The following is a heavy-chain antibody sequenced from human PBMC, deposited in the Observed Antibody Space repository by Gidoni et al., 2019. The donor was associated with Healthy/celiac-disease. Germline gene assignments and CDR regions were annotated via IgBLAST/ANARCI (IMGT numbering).Heavy chain of an antibody. V-gene: IGHV1-8*01. CDR1: GYTLTSYD. CDR3: ARKGPARKYYDSRRIQYYFDY. Sequence: QVQLVQSGAEVKKPGASVKVSCKASGYTLTSYDINWVRQANGQGHEWIGWMNPNSGNTGYAQKFQGRVTMTRNTSISTAYMELSSLRSEDTAVYYYARKGPARKYYDSRRIQYYFDYWGQGTLVTVSS. J-gene: IGHJ4*02. D-gene: IGHD3-22*01. CDR2: MNPNSGNT.